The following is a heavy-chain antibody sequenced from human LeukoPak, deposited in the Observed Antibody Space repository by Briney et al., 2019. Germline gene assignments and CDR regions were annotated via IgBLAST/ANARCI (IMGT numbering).Heavy chain of an antibody. V-gene: IGHV4-34*01. Sequence: SETLSLTCAVYGGSFSGYYWRWIRQPPGKGLEWIGEINHSGSTNYNPSLKSRVTISVDTSKNQFSLKLSSVTAADAAVYYCARSPLPRYCSGGSCYSAFEDYYGMDVWGQGTTVTVSS. CDR2: INHSGST. CDR3: ARSPLPRYCSGGSCYSAFEDYYGMDV. J-gene: IGHJ6*02. D-gene: IGHD2-15*01. CDR1: GGSFSGYY.